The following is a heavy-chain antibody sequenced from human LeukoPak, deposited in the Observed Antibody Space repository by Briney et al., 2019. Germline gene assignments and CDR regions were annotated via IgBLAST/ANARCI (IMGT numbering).Heavy chain of an antibody. Sequence: GGSLRLSCAASGFTFSSYWMHWVRQAPGKGLVWVSRINSDGSSTSYADSVKGRFTISRDNAKNTLYLQMNSLRAEDTAVYYCAREAVASLCLDYWGQGTLVTVSS. D-gene: IGHD6-19*01. CDR1: GFTFSSYW. J-gene: IGHJ4*02. CDR2: INSDGSST. V-gene: IGHV3-74*01. CDR3: AREAVASLCLDY.